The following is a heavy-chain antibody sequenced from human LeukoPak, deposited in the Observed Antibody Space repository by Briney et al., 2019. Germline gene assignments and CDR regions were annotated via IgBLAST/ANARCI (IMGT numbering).Heavy chain of an antibody. CDR3: ARPRGDYDYVWGPVDI. J-gene: IGHJ3*02. V-gene: IGHV4-34*01. Sequence: SETLSLTCAVYGGSFSGYYWSWIRQPPGKGLEWIGEINHSGSTNYNPSLKSRVTISVDTSKNQFSLKLSSVTAADTAVYYCARPRGDYDYVWGPVDIWGQGTMVTVSS. CDR1: GGSFSGYY. D-gene: IGHD3-16*01. CDR2: INHSGST.